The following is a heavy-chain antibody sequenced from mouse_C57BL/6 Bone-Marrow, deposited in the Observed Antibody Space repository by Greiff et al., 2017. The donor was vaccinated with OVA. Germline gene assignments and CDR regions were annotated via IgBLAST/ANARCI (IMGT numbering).Heavy chain of an antibody. J-gene: IGHJ2*01. CDR2: IYPGSGST. V-gene: IGHV1-55*01. Sequence: QVHVKQPGAELVKPGASVKMSCKASGYTFTSYWITWVKQRPGQGLEWIGDIYPGSGSTNYNEKFKSKATLTVDTSSSTAYMQLSSLTSEDSAVYYCAEERVHYFDYWGQGTTLTVSS. CDR3: AEERVHYFDY. CDR1: GYTFTSYW.